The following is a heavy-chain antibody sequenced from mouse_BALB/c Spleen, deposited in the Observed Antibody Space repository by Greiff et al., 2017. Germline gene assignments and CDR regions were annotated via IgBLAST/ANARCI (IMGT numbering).Heavy chain of an antibody. CDR3: ARLDDGYLRRGAMDY. CDR1: GFDFSRYW. V-gene: IGHV4-1*02. Sequence: EVKLMESGGGLVQPGGSLKLSCAASGFDFSRYWMSWVRQAPGKGLEWIGEINPDSSTINYTPSLKDKFIISRDNAKNTLYLQMSKVRSEDTALYYCARLDDGYLRRGAMDYWGQGTSVTVSS. D-gene: IGHD2-3*01. CDR2: INPDSSTI. J-gene: IGHJ4*01.